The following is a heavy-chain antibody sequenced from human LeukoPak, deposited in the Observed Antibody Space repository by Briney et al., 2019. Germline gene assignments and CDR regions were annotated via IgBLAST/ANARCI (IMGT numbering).Heavy chain of an antibody. D-gene: IGHD3-22*01. CDR1: GFTSSSYG. Sequence: PGGSLRLSCAASGFTSSSYGMHWVRQAPGKGLEWVAVISYDGSNKYYADSVKGRFTISRDNSKNTLYLQMNSLRAEDTAVYYCAKAILVYYYDSSGYFSPADYWGQGTLVTVSS. CDR2: ISYDGSNK. J-gene: IGHJ4*02. CDR3: AKAILVYYYDSSGYFSPADY. V-gene: IGHV3-30*18.